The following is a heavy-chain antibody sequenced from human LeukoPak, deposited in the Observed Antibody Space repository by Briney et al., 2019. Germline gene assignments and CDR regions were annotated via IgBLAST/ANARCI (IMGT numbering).Heavy chain of an antibody. J-gene: IGHJ4*02. CDR3: AISVVVTAIPVPDPPYYFDY. CDR2: IYYSGTT. V-gene: IGHV4-59*08. CDR1: GGSISSYY. D-gene: IGHD2-21*02. Sequence: SETLSPTCTVSGGSISSYYWSWMRQPPGKGLEWIGYIYYSGTTNYNPSLKSRVTMSVDTSKKQFSLKLTSVTAADTAVYYCAISVVVTAIPVPDPPYYFDYWGQGTLVTVSS.